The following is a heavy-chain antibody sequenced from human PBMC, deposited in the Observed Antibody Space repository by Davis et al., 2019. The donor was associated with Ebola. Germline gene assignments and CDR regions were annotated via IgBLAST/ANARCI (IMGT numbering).Heavy chain of an antibody. CDR1: GFTVSSNY. D-gene: IGHD1-26*01. Sequence: PGGSLRLSCAASGFTVSSNYMSWVRQAPGKGLEWVSVIYSGGSTYYADSVKGRFTISRDNSKNTLYLQMNSLRAEDTAVYYCAREFRIVGATDYFDYWGQGTLVTVSS. CDR3: AREFRIVGATDYFDY. CDR2: IYSGGST. V-gene: IGHV3-66*01. J-gene: IGHJ4*02.